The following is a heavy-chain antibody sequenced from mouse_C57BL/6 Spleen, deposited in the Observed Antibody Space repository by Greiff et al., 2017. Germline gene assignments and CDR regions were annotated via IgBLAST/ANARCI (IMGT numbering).Heavy chain of an antibody. V-gene: IGHV1-50*01. D-gene: IGHD2-12*01. CDR2: IDPSDSYT. CDR1: GYTFTSYW. J-gene: IGHJ4*01. Sequence: VQLQQPGAELVKPGASVKLSCKASGYTFTSYWMQWVKQRPGQGLEWIGEIDPSDSYTNYNQKFKGKATLTVDTSSSTAYMQLSRLTSEDSAVYYCARGGLRRGGYAMDYWGQGTSVTVSS. CDR3: ARGGLRRGGYAMDY.